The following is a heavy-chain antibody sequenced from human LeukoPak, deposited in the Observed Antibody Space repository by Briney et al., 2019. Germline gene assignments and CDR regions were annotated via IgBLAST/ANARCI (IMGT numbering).Heavy chain of an antibody. CDR2: IQSDVNIQ. CDR3: ARDGVASTDH. Sequence: GGSLRLSCAASGFSFSYFGMRWVRQAPGKGLEWVSFIQSDVNIQYYEDSVKGRFTISRDNSRKTVYLQMSSLRLEDTAIYLCARDGVASTDHWGQGTLVTVSS. CDR1: GFSFSYFG. V-gene: IGHV3-30*02. D-gene: IGHD5-12*01. J-gene: IGHJ4*02.